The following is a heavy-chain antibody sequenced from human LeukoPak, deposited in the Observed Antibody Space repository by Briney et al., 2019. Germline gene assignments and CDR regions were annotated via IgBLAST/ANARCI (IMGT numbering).Heavy chain of an antibody. J-gene: IGHJ5*02. Sequence: GESLKISCKGSGYSFTSYWIGWVRQMPGKGLEWMGIIYPGDSDARYSPSFQGRVTISADKSISTAYLQWSSLKASDTAMYYCARGLWGSCSSTSCYYFDPWGQGTLVTVSS. D-gene: IGHD2-2*01. CDR3: ARGLWGSCSSTSCYYFDP. CDR2: IYPGDSDA. CDR1: GYSFTSYW. V-gene: IGHV5-51*01.